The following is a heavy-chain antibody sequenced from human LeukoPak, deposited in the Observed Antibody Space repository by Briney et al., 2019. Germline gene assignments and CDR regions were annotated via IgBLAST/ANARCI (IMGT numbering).Heavy chain of an antibody. D-gene: IGHD6-6*01. CDR1: GGSISSYY. V-gene: IGHV4-59*01. CDR3: ARWGSIAVARFDY. CDR2: IYYTGST. Sequence: SEALSLTCTVSGGSISSYYWSWIRQPPGKGLEWIGYIYYTGSTNYNPSLTSRVNISVDTSKNQFSLNLTSVTAADTAVYYCARWGSIAVARFDYWGQGTLVTVSS. J-gene: IGHJ4*02.